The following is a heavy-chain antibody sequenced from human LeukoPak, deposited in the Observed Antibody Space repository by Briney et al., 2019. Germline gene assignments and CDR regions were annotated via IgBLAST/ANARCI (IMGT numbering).Heavy chain of an antibody. CDR2: IYYTGST. D-gene: IGHD4-17*01. CDR1: GGSVSDYY. J-gene: IGHJ4*02. CDR3: ARDGGGHDYGDYTFDY. Sequence: PSETLSLTCTISGGSVSDYYWSWIRQSPGKGLEWIGYIYYTGSTTYNPSLKSRVTMSADTSKNQFSLKLSSVTAADTAVYYCARDGGGHDYGDYTFDYWGQGTLVTVSS. V-gene: IGHV4-59*02.